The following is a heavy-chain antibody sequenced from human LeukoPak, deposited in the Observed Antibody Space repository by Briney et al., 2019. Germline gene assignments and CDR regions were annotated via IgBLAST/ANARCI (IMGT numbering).Heavy chain of an antibody. V-gene: IGHV3-30-3*01. CDR2: ISYDGSNK. J-gene: IGHJ4*02. Sequence: GGSLRLSLAASGITFSNHAMAKVRQAPGKGVEWVAVISYDGSNKYYADSVKGRFTISRDNSKNTLYLQMNGLRAEDTAVYYCARAGASDYFDYWGQGTLVTVSS. CDR3: ARAGASDYFDY. CDR1: GITFSNHA. D-gene: IGHD1-26*01.